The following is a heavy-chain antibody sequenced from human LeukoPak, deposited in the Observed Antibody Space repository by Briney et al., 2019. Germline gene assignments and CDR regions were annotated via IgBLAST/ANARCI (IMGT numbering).Heavy chain of an antibody. CDR2: IKQDGSEK. D-gene: IGHD3-22*01. CDR3: ARDRTYYYDSSGYCGY. V-gene: IGHV3-7*03. J-gene: IGHJ4*02. Sequence: GGSLRLSCAASGFTFSSYWMSWVRQAPGKGLEWVANIKQDGSEKYYVDSVKGRFTISRDNAKNSLYLQMNSLRAEDTAVYYCARDRTYYYDSSGYCGYWGQGTLVTVSS. CDR1: GFTFSSYW.